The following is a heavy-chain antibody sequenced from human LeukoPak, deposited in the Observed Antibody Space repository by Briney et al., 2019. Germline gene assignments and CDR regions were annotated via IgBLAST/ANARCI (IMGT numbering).Heavy chain of an antibody. CDR2: ISGSSGNT. CDR1: GYTFSSYA. D-gene: IGHD5-12*01. Sequence: SGGSLRLSCAASGYTFSSYAMSWVRHAPGKGLEWVSAISGSSGNTYYAESVKGRFTISRDNSKNTLYLQMNSLRAEDTAVYYCAKDPLRGYSGYDYDYWGQGTLVTVSS. CDR3: AKDPLRGYSGYDYDY. V-gene: IGHV3-23*01. J-gene: IGHJ4*02.